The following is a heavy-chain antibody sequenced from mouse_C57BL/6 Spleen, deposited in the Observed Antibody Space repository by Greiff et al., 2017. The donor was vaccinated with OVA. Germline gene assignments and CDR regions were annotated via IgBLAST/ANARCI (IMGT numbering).Heavy chain of an antibody. V-gene: IGHV10-1*01. CDR1: GFSFNTYA. Sequence: EAGGGLVQPKGSLKLSCAASGFSFNTYAMNWVRQAPGKGLEWVARIRSKSNNYATYYADSVKDRFTISRDDSESMLYLQMNNLKTEDTAMYYCVRHSDGYYDYFDYWGQGTTLTVSS. D-gene: IGHD2-3*01. CDR3: VRHSDGYYDYFDY. J-gene: IGHJ2*01. CDR2: IRSKSNNYAT.